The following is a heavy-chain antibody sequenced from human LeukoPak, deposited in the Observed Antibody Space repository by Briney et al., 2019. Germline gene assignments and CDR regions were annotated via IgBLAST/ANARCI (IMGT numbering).Heavy chain of an antibody. V-gene: IGHV3-23*01. CDR3: ARDWFHAIDY. D-gene: IGHD2/OR15-2a*01. CDR2: ISGSGGST. CDR1: GFTFSSYA. J-gene: IGHJ4*02. Sequence: PGGSLRLSCAASGFTFSSYAMSWVRQAPGKGLEWVSAISGSGGSTYYADSVKGRFTISRDNAKNTLYLQMNSLRAEDTAVYYCARDWFHAIDYWGQGTLVTVSS.